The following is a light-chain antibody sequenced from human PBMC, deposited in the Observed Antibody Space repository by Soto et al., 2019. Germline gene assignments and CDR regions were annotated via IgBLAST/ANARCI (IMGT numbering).Light chain of an antibody. CDR2: EVT. J-gene: IGLJ2*01. V-gene: IGLV2-8*01. CDR3: SSYAGRNNFVV. CDR1: SSDVGGYNY. Sequence: QSVLTQPPSASGSPGQSVTISCTGTSSDVGGYNYVSWYQHHPGKAPKLIIYEVTKRPSVVPDRFSGSKSGNTASLTVSGLQAEDEADYYCSSYAGRNNFVVFGGGTQLTVL.